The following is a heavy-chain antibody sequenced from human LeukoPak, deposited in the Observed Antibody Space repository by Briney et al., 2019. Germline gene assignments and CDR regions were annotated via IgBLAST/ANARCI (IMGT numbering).Heavy chain of an antibody. CDR2: TYYRFKWFN. CDR1: GDSVSRDTAA. CDR3: ASNYGSGSYQLDY. Sequence: SQTLSLTCDISGDSVSRDTAAWSWIRQSPSRGLEWLGRTYYRFKWFNDYAPSVKSRITINADTIKNQFSLKLSSVTAADTAVYYCASNYGSGSYQLDYWGQGTLVTVSS. V-gene: IGHV6-1*01. D-gene: IGHD3-10*01. J-gene: IGHJ4*02.